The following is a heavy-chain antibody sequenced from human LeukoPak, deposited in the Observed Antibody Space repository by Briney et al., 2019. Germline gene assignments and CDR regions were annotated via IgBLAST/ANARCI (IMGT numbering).Heavy chain of an antibody. CDR3: ARDTYYYGSGSYYDY. CDR2: IYTSGST. J-gene: IGHJ4*02. Sequence: SETLSLTCTVSGGSISSYYWSWIRQPAGKGLEWIGRIYTSGSTNYNPSLKSRVTMSVDTSKNQFSLKLSSVTAADTAVYYCARDTYYYGSGSYYDYWGQGTLVTVSS. D-gene: IGHD3-10*01. V-gene: IGHV4-4*07. CDR1: GGSISSYY.